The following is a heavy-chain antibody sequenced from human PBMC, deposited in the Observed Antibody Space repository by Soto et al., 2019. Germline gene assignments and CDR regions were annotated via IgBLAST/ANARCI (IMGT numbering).Heavy chain of an antibody. Sequence: PGGSLRLSCAASGFTFSSYAMSWVRQAPGKGLEWVSAISGSGGSTYYADSVKGRFTISRDNSKNTLYLQMNSLRAEDTAVYYCAKLSAGRIAEAIRGYYGMDVWGQGTTVTVSS. CDR1: GFTFSSYA. D-gene: IGHD6-13*01. CDR3: AKLSAGRIAEAIRGYYGMDV. CDR2: ISGSGGST. J-gene: IGHJ6*02. V-gene: IGHV3-23*01.